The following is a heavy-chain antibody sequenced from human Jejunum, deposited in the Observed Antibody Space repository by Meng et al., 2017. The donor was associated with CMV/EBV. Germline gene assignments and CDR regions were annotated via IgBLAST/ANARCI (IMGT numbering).Heavy chain of an antibody. Sequence: SCAASGFTFSNHWMTWVRQAPGKGLECVANIEQDGSENYYVDSVRGRFTISRDNAINSLYLQMNSLRPEDTAVYYCARGNSLPDWGRGTLVTVSS. CDR3: ARGNSLPD. V-gene: IGHV3-7*01. J-gene: IGHJ4*02. CDR2: IEQDGSEN. D-gene: IGHD2-2*01. CDR1: GFTFSNHW.